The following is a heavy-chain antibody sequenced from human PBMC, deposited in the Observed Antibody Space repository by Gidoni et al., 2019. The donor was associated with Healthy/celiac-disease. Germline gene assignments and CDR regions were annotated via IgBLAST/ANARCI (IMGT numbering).Heavy chain of an antibody. Sequence: EVQLVESGGGFVQPGRSLRLSCTASGFTFGDYAMRWVRQAPGKGLEWVGFIRSKAYGGTTEYAASVKGRFTISREDSKSIAYLQMNSLKTEDTAVYYCTRGPFDYWGQGTLVTVSS. CDR1: GFTFGDYA. CDR2: IRSKAYGGTT. V-gene: IGHV3-49*04. J-gene: IGHJ4*02. CDR3: TRGPFDY.